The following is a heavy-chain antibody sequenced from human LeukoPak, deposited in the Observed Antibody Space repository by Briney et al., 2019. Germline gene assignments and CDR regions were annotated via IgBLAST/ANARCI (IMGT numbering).Heavy chain of an antibody. CDR1: GFTFSNYG. D-gene: IGHD6-13*01. CDR2: IWYDGSNK. CDR3: AKDSTIAADAFDI. Sequence: GGSLRLSCAASGFTFSNYGMHWVRQGPGKGLEWVALIWYDGSNKYYADSVKGRFTISRDNSKNTLYLQMNSLRAEDTAVYYCAKDSTIAADAFDIWGQGTMVTVSS. J-gene: IGHJ3*02. V-gene: IGHV3-30*02.